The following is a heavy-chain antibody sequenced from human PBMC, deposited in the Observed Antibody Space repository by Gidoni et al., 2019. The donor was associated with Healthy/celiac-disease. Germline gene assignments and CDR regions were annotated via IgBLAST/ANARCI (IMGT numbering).Heavy chain of an antibody. CDR1: GYPISSGYY. D-gene: IGHD3-16*01. V-gene: IGHV4-38-2*02. Sequence: QVQLQEAVPGLVTPSETLSLPCTVSGYPISSGYYWGWIRQPPGKGLEWIGSIYHSGSTYYNPSLKSRVTISVDTSKNQFSLKLSSVTAADTAVYYCARDGPLGVTLFDYWGQGTLVTVSS. CDR3: ARDGPLGVTLFDY. CDR2: IYHSGST. J-gene: IGHJ4*02.